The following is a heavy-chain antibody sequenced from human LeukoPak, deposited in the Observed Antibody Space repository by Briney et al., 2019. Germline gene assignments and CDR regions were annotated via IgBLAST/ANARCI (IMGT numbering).Heavy chain of an antibody. V-gene: IGHV4-4*02. J-gene: IGHJ5*02. CDR3: ARIMGRGYCISTSCRGDWFDP. D-gene: IGHD2-2*01. Sequence: SGTLSLTCAVSGGSISSNNWWSWVRQPPGKGQEWIGEIYHSGSTNYNPSLKSRVTISVDKSKNQFSLKLSSVTAADTAVYYCARIMGRGYCISTSCRGDWFDPWGQGTLVTVSS. CDR1: GGSISSNNW. CDR2: IYHSGST.